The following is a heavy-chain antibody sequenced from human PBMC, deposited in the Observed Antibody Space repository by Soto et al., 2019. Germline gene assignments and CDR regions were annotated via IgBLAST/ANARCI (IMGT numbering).Heavy chain of an antibody. D-gene: IGHD3-10*01. Sequence: QVQLQESGPGLVKPSETLSLTCTVSGGSISSYYWSWIRQPPGKGLEWIGYIYYSGSTNYNPSLTSRVTTSVYTSKTQFSLKLGSVTAADTAVYYCARGILWFGGVWGYWGQGTLVNVSS. CDR2: IYYSGST. J-gene: IGHJ4*02. CDR1: GGSISSYY. V-gene: IGHV4-59*01. CDR3: ARGILWFGGVWGY.